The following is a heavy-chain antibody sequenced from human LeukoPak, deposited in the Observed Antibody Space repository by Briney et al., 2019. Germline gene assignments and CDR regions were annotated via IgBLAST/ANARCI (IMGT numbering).Heavy chain of an antibody. CDR1: GGSISSGSYY. V-gene: IGHV4-61*02. CDR2: IYTSGST. Sequence: PSETLSLTCTVSGGSISSGSYYWSWIRQPAGKGLEWIGRIYTSGSTNYNPSLKSRVTISVDTSKNQFSLKLSSVTAADTAVYYCAREDYGLRYWGQGTLVTVSS. D-gene: IGHD4-17*01. CDR3: AREDYGLRY. J-gene: IGHJ4*02.